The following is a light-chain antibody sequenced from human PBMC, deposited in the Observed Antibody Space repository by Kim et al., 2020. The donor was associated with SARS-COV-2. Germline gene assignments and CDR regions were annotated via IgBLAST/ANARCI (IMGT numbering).Light chain of an antibody. V-gene: IGLV2-14*03. CDR3: SSYTSSSTDVV. Sequence: QSITISCTGTSSDFGGYNYVSWYQQHPGKAPKLMIYDVSNRPSGVSNRFSGSKSGNTASLTISGLQAEDEADYYCSSYTSSSTDVVFGGGTQLTVL. CDR2: DVS. J-gene: IGLJ2*01. CDR1: SSDFGGYNY.